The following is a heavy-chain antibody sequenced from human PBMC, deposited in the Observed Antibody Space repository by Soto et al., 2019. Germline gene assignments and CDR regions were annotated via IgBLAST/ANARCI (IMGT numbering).Heavy chain of an antibody. V-gene: IGHV1-69*13. Sequence: SVKVSCKASGGTFSSYAISWVRQAPGQGLEWMGGIIPIFGTANYAQKFQGRVTITADESTSTAYMELSSLRSEDTAVYYCARDLRSITARLYYYYYGMDVWGQGTTVTVS. CDR3: ARDLRSITARLYYYYYGMDV. J-gene: IGHJ6*02. CDR1: GGTFSSYA. CDR2: IIPIFGTA. D-gene: IGHD6-6*01.